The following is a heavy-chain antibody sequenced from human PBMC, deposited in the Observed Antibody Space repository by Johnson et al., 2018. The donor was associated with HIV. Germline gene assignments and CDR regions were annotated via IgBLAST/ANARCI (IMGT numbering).Heavy chain of an antibody. Sequence: VQLVESGGGVVQPGGSLRLSCAASGFTFDDYAMHWVRQAPGKGLEWVSGSNWNGGSTGYGDSVKGRFTISRDNSKNTMFLQMNSLRLEDTAVYYGAKDKAAATPYLSSGWYGGAFDIWGQGTMVTVSS. V-gene: IGHV3-20*04. J-gene: IGHJ3*02. CDR1: GFTFDDYA. CDR3: AKDKAAATPYLSSGWYGGAFDI. CDR2: SNWNGGST. D-gene: IGHD6-19*01.